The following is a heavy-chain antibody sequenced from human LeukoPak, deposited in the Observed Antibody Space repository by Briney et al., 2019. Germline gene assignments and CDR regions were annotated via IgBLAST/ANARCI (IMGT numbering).Heavy chain of an antibody. V-gene: IGHV4-39*07. J-gene: IGHJ4*02. Sequence: SETLSLTCTVSGDSISSRSYYWGWIRQAPGKGLEWIGSIYYSGSTYYNPSLKSRVTISVDTSKNQFSLKLSSVTAADTAVYYCARASGYAGRYYFDYWGQGTLVTVSS. CDR2: IYYSGST. CDR3: ARASGYAGRYYFDY. CDR1: GDSISSRSYY. D-gene: IGHD5-12*01.